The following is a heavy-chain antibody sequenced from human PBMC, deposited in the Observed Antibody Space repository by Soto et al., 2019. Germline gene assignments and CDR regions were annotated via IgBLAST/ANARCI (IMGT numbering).Heavy chain of an antibody. J-gene: IGHJ6*03. CDR1: GFPFSSYG. Sequence: GGSLRLSCAASGFPFSSYGMHWVRQAPGKGLEWVAVISYDGSNKYYADSVKGRFTISRDNSKNTLYLQMNSLRAEDTAVYYCAKGGPVDLGEFHLYDYYYMDVWGKGTTVTVSS. CDR2: ISYDGSNK. CDR3: AKGGPVDLGEFHLYDYYYMDV. V-gene: IGHV3-30*18. D-gene: IGHD3-16*01.